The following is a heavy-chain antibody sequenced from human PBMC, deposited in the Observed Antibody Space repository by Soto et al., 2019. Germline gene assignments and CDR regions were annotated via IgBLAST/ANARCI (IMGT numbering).Heavy chain of an antibody. D-gene: IGHD3-22*01. CDR3: TREGEHDCSRMHCPFEI. Sequence: VQLVQSGAEVKKPGSSVKVSCKASGGTFGRYSVTWVRQAPGQGLEWMGGIIPVFGTTRYAAKFQDRVTLTTDDCTPTAYMELSSVRSEDPAIYYCTREGEHDCSRMHCPFEIRAPGAPVTVSS. J-gene: IGHJ1*01. CDR1: GGTFGRYS. CDR2: IIPVFGTT. V-gene: IGHV1-69*01.